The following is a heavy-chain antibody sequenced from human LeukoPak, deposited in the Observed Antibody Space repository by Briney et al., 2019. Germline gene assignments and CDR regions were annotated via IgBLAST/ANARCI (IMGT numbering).Heavy chain of an antibody. CDR2: IYYSGST. V-gene: IGHV4-4*02. CDR1: GASISSSNW. D-gene: IGHD5-18*01. J-gene: IGHJ6*03. CDR3: AREGYSYVFSSYYYYYMDV. Sequence: PSGTLSLTCGVSGASISSSNWWSWVRQPPGKGLEWIGYIYYSGSTNYNPSLKSRVTISVDTSKNQFSLKLSSVTAADTAVYYCAREGYSYVFSSYYYYYMDVWGKGTTVTVSS.